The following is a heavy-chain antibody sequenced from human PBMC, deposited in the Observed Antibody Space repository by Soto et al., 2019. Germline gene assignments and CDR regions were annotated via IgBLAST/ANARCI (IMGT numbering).Heavy chain of an antibody. J-gene: IGHJ6*02. V-gene: IGHV4-34*01. D-gene: IGHD3-10*01. CDR2: INHSGST. CDR1: GGSFSGYY. CDR3: ARGPLLLWFGEFPYYYGMDV. Sequence: SETLSLTCAVYGGSFSGYYWSWIRQPPGKGLEWIGEINHSGSTNYNPSLKSRVTISVDTSKNQFSLKLSSATAADTAVYYCARGPLLLWFGEFPYYYGMDVWGQGTTVTVSS.